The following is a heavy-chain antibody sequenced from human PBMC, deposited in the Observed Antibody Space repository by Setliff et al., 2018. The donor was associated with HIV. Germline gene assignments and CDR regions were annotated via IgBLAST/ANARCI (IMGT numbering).Heavy chain of an antibody. CDR3: ARDQRLPGVQPPYWYFDL. D-gene: IGHD2-2*01. Sequence: PSETLFLTCAVFGESFSNYHWNWFRQPPGGGLEWIGEINHSGSTDYNSSLKSRVTISVDTSKKQFSLEMTSLTAADTAVYYCARDQRLPGVQPPYWYFDLWGRGTLVTV. CDR1: GESFSNYH. J-gene: IGHJ2*01. CDR2: INHSGST. V-gene: IGHV4-34*01.